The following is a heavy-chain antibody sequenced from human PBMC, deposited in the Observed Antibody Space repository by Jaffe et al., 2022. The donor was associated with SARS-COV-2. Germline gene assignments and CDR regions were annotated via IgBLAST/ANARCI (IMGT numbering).Heavy chain of an antibody. CDR3: ARGADCSGGSCYSWWYYYYYMDV. J-gene: IGHJ6*03. CDR2: MNPNSGNT. V-gene: IGHV1-8*01. D-gene: IGHD2-15*01. CDR1: GYTFTSYD. Sequence: QVQLVQSGAEVKKPGASVKVSCKASGYTFTSYDINWVRQATGQGLEWMGWMNPNSGNTGYAQKFQGRVTMTRNTSISTAYMELSSLRSEDTAVYYCARGADCSGGSCYSWWYYYYYMDVWGKGTTVTVSS.